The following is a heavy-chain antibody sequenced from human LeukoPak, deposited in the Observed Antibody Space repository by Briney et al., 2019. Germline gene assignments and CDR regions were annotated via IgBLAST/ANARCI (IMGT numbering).Heavy chain of an antibody. CDR3: ATDPELELRGRYFQH. D-gene: IGHD1-7*01. Sequence: TGRSLRLSCAASGFTFRTYGMHWVRQAPGKGLEWMGGFDPEDGETIYAQKFQGRVTMTEDTSTDTAYMELSSLRSEDTAVYYCATDPELELRGRYFQHWGQGTLVTVSS. CDR1: GFTFRTYG. CDR2: FDPEDGET. V-gene: IGHV1-24*01. J-gene: IGHJ1*01.